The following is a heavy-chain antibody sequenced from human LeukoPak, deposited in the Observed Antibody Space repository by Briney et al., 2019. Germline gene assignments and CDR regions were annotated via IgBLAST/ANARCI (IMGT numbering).Heavy chain of an antibody. CDR1: GYSVSRGYY. V-gene: IGHV4-38-2*02. CDR2: IFHSGST. D-gene: IGHD5-12*01. CDR3: ARLSAVPSIASQSYIFDN. J-gene: IGHJ4*02. Sequence: PSETLSLTCTVSGYSVSRGYYWGWIRQPPGQGLKWIGGIFHSGSTYNDPSLKSRVTMSVDTSKNQFSLKLNSVTAADTAVYYCARLSAVPSIASQSYIFDNWGQGTLVIVSS.